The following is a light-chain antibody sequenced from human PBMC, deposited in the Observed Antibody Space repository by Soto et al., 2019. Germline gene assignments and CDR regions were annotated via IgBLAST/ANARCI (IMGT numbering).Light chain of an antibody. CDR2: DAS. V-gene: IGKV1-5*01. Sequence: DIQMTQSPSFLSASVGDRVTITCRASQSISVWLAWYQQKPGKAPNLLIYDASSLESGVPSRFSGSGSGTEFTLAISSLQPDDFATYYCQQYNTYPWTFGQGTKVDIK. CDR3: QQYNTYPWT. CDR1: QSISVW. J-gene: IGKJ1*01.